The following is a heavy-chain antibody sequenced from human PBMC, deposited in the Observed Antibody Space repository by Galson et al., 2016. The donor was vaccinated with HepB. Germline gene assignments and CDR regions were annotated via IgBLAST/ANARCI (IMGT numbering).Heavy chain of an antibody. Sequence: SLRLSCAASRFTFSNRGMHWVRQAPGKGLEWVAADSVHGGRKFYADSVKGRFIISRDNSNNMLFLQMNSLRADDTAVYYCAKRHEYCPPVGCSVDSWGQGTLVSVSS. J-gene: IGHJ4*02. CDR1: RFTFSNRG. V-gene: IGHV3-30*18. D-gene: IGHD2/OR15-2a*01. CDR3: AKRHEYCPPVGCSVDS. CDR2: DSVHGGRK.